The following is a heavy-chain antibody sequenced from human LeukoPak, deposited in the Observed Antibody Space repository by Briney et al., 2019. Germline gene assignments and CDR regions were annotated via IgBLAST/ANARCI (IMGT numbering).Heavy chain of an antibody. Sequence: GGSLRLSCAASGFTFNNLAMSWVRQAPGKGLEWVSAISGSGGSTYYADSVKGRFTISRDNAKKTLYLQMNSLRAEDTAVYYCTRENGGYKGYEDYWGQGTLVTVSS. CDR1: GFTFNNLA. D-gene: IGHD5-12*01. J-gene: IGHJ4*02. CDR2: ISGSGGST. CDR3: TRENGGYKGYEDY. V-gene: IGHV3-23*01.